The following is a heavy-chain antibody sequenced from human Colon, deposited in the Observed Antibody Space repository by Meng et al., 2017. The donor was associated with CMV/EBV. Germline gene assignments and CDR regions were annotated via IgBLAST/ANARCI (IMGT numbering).Heavy chain of an antibody. V-gene: IGHV1-18*04. CDR1: GYRFTDFG. CDR3: ARVYNWNNLFFYTMDV. D-gene: IGHD1-1*01. Sequence: ASVKVSCKASGYRFTDFGITWVRQAPGQGLEWVGWITPYNGNTEYDQKFQDRVTMTKDTSTSTVYMELRSLRPNDTAVYFCARVYNWNNLFFYTMDVWGQGTAVTSP. J-gene: IGHJ6*02. CDR2: ITPYNGNT.